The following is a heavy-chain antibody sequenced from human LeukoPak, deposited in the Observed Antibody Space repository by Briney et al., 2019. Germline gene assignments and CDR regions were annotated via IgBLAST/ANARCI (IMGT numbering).Heavy chain of an antibody. V-gene: IGHV1-8*03. CDR1: GYTFSFYD. J-gene: IGHJ4*02. CDR2: MNPNSGNL. Sequence: ASVKVSCKASGYTFSFYDINWVRQATGQGLEWMGYMNPNSGNLGYAQKFQGRATITTDSSTSTAYMELSSLRSEDTAVYYCAREGLDYWGQGTLVTVSS. CDR3: AREGLDY.